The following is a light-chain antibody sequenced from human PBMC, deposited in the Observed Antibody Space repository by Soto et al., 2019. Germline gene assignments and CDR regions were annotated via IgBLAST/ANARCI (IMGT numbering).Light chain of an antibody. Sequence: DIQMTQSPSTLSASVGDRVTITCRASQSISSWLAWYQQKPGKAPKLLIYKASSLESGVPSRFSGSVSGTEFTLTISSLHPDDFATYYCQQYNSYPRTFVQGTKVDSK. CDR1: QSISSW. J-gene: IGKJ1*01. CDR2: KAS. V-gene: IGKV1-5*03. CDR3: QQYNSYPRT.